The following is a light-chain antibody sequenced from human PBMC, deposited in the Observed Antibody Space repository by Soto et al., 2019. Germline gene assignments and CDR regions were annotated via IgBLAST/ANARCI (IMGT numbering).Light chain of an antibody. V-gene: IGKV2D-29*02. J-gene: IGKJ5*01. Sequence: DVVMTQTLLSLSFAPGQPSSISCKSSQSLLHITGETFLFWYLQKPGQSPQLLIYEVSTRVSGVPDRFSGSGSGTDFTLEISRVETDDVGIYYCMQSTQLPPTFGQGTRLEIK. CDR3: MQSTQLPPT. CDR2: EVS. CDR1: QSLLHITGETF.